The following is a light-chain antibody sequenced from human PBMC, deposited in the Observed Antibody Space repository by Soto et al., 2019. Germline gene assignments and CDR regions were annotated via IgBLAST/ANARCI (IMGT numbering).Light chain of an antibody. V-gene: IGKV3-20*01. J-gene: IGKJ1*01. CDR3: QQYGSSPT. CDR2: GAS. CDR1: QSVRSNY. Sequence: EIVLTQSPGTLSLSPGERATLSCRASQSVRSNYVAWYQQKPGQAPRLLIYGASSRATGIPDRFSGSGSGTDFTLPISRLEPEDFVVYYCQQYGSSPTFGQGTKVEIK.